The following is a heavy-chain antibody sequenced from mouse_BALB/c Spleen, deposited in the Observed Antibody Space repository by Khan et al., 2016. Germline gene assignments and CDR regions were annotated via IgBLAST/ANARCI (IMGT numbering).Heavy chain of an antibody. V-gene: IGHV5-17*02. Sequence: EVELVESGGGLVQPGGSRKLSCAASGFTFSSLGMHWVRQAPEKGLEWVAFISSGSSAIYYADTVKGRFTISRDNPTNTLFLQMTSLRSEDTAMYYCGRGDYWGQGTTLTVSS. CDR3: GRGDY. CDR2: ISSGSSAI. J-gene: IGHJ2*01. CDR1: GFTFSSLG.